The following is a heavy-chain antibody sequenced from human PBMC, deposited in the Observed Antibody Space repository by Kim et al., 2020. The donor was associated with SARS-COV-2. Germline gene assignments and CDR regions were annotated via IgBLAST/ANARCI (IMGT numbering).Heavy chain of an antibody. J-gene: IGHJ3*01. CDR3: ASEGLDYYDSSGYYV. Sequence: ASVKCPFTISRDNAKNSLYLQMNSLRAEDTAVYYCASEGLDYYDSSGYYVWRQGTMVTVSS. D-gene: IGHD3-22*01. V-gene: IGHV3-11*06.